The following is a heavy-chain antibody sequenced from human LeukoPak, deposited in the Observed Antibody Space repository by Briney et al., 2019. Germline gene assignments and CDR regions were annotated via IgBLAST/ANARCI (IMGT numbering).Heavy chain of an antibody. V-gene: IGHV3-30*03. J-gene: IGHJ4*02. CDR1: GFTFSSYG. D-gene: IGHD1-26*01. CDR2: ISYDGSNK. Sequence: SGRSLRLSCAASGFTFSSYGMHWVRQAPGKGLEWVAVISYDGSNKYYADSVKGRFTISRDNSKNTLYLQMNSLRAEDTAVYYCARALPYSGSYYNYWGQGTLVTVSS. CDR3: ARALPYSGSYYNY.